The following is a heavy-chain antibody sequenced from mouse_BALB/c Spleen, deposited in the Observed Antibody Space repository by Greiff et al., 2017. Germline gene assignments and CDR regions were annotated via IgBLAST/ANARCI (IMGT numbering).Heavy chain of an antibody. CDR1: GFTFSSYY. D-gene: IGHD2-3*01. Sequence: EVKLMESGGGLVKLGGSLKLSCAASGFTFSSYYMSWVRQTPEKRLELVAAINSNGGSTYYPDTVKGRFTISRDNAKNTLYLQMSSLKSEDTALYYCARHVGLLPYWYFDVWGAGTTVTVSS. J-gene: IGHJ1*01. V-gene: IGHV5-6-2*01. CDR2: INSNGGST. CDR3: ARHVGLLPYWYFDV.